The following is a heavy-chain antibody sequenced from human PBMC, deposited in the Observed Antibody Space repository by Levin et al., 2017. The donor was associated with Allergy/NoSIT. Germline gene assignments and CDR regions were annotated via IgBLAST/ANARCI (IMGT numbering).Heavy chain of an antibody. CDR3: AKQGIMEYSYGNHYFDY. CDR1: GFTFSSYG. V-gene: IGHV3-30*18. J-gene: IGHJ4*02. CDR2: ISYDGSNK. Sequence: GGSLRLSCAASGFTFSSYGMHWVRQAPGKGLEWVAVISYDGSNKYYADSVKGRFTISRDNSKNTLYLQMNSLRAEDTAVYYCAKQGIMEYSYGNHYFDYWGQGTLVTVSS. D-gene: IGHD5-18*01.